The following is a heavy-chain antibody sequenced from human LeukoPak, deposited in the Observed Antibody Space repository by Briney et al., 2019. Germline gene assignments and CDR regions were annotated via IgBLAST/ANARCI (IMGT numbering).Heavy chain of an antibody. CDR1: GFNFNSYS. CDR2: ISNDNNYI. V-gene: IGHV3-21*06. Sequence: GGSLRLSCAASGFNFNSYSMNWVRQAPGKGLEWVSSISNDNNYIYYTDSVKGRFTLSRDYAKSSLYLQMTSLRAEDTAVYYCAKGGSHFQDWGQGTLVTVSS. D-gene: IGHD1-26*01. J-gene: IGHJ1*01. CDR3: AKGGSHFQD.